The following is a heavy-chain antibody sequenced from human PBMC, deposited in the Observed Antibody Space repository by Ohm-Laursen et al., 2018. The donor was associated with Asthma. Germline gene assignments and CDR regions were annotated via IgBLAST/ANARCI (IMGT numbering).Heavy chain of an antibody. CDR3: ARDLNLYGGNSAGPFDY. CDR2: ISSDGSNK. CDR1: GFTFRSYA. V-gene: IGHV3-30*04. Sequence: SLRLSCAASGFTFRSYAMHWVRQAPGKGLEWVAIISSDGSNKFHAESVKGRITPSRDNSKNTPYLQMNSLRAEDTAVYYCARDLNLYGGNSAGPFDYWGQGTLVTVSS. J-gene: IGHJ4*02. D-gene: IGHD4-23*01.